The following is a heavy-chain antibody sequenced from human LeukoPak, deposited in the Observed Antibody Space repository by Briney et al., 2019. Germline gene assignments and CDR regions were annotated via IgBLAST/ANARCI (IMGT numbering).Heavy chain of an antibody. CDR1: GYTFTGYY. V-gene: IGHV1-2*02. J-gene: IGHJ4*02. CDR3: ASGRGYSGYDPFDY. CDR2: INPNSGGT. D-gene: IGHD5-12*01. Sequence: GASVKVSCKASGYTFTGYYMHWVRQAPGQGLEWMGWINPNSGGTNYAQKFQGRVTMTRDTSISTAYMELSRLRSGDTAVYYCASGRGYSGYDPFDYWGQGTLVTVSS.